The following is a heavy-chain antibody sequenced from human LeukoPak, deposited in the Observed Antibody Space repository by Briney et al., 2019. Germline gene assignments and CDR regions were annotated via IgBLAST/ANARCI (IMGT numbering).Heavy chain of an antibody. V-gene: IGHV4-30-4*08. CDR2: IYYSGST. J-gene: IGHJ5*02. CDR3: ARDGWNYDKRWFDP. CDR1: GGSISSGDYY. Sequence: TSQTLSLTCTVSGGSISSGDYYWSWIRQPPGKGLEWIGYIYYSGSTYYNPSLKSRVTISVDTSNNQFSLKLRTVTAADTAVYYCARDGWNYDKRWFDPWGQGTLVTVSS. D-gene: IGHD1-7*01.